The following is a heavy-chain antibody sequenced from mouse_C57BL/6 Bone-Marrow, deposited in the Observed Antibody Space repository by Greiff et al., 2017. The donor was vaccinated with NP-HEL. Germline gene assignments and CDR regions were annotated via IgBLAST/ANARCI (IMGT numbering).Heavy chain of an antibody. CDR3: ARIYDGYLFDY. CDR2: IDPSDSYT. D-gene: IGHD2-3*01. CDR1: GYTFTSYW. J-gene: IGHJ2*01. Sequence: QVQLQQPGAELVMPGASVKLSCKASGYTFTSYWMHWVKQRPGQGLEWIGEIDPSDSYTNYNQKFKGKSTLTVDKSSSTAYMQLSSLTSEDSAVYYCARIYDGYLFDYWGQGTTLTVSS. V-gene: IGHV1-69*01.